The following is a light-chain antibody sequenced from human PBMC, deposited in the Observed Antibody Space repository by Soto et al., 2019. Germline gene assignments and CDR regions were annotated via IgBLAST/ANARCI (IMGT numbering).Light chain of an antibody. CDR1: QSVSSSY. Sequence: EIVLTQSPGTLSLSPGERDTLSCRASQSVSSSYLAWYQQKPGQAPRLLIYGASSRATGIPDRFSGSGSGTDFTLTISRLEPEDFAVYYCQQYGSSPGYMYTFGQGTKLEIK. J-gene: IGKJ2*01. CDR2: GAS. V-gene: IGKV3-20*01. CDR3: QQYGSSPGYMYT.